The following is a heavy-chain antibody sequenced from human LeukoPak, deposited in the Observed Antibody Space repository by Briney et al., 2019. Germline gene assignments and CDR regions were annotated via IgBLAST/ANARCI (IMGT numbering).Heavy chain of an antibody. D-gene: IGHD3-3*01. CDR3: AKDQHFGVVYYYMDV. CDR1: GFTFNSYA. CDR2: ISGSGGST. V-gene: IGHV3-23*01. Sequence: PGGSLRLSCAASGFTFNSYAMNWVRQAPGKGLEWVSGISGSGGSTYYAHSVKGRFTISRDNSKNTLYLQMNSLRAEDTAVYYCAKDQHFGVVYYYMDVWGKGTTVTVSS. J-gene: IGHJ6*03.